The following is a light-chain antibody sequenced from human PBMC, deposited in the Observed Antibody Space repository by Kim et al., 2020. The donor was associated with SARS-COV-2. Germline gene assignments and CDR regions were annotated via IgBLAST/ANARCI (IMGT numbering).Light chain of an antibody. CDR2: AAS. CDR3: EQSYSTPYT. CDR1: QRIRRY. Sequence: DIQMTQSPSSLSASVGDRVTITCRASQRIRRYVNWYQRKPGKAPNLLIYAASSLQSGVPSRFRGSGSGTDFTLTITSLQPEDCATYYCEQSYSTPYTFGQGTKLEI. J-gene: IGKJ2*01. V-gene: IGKV1-39*01.